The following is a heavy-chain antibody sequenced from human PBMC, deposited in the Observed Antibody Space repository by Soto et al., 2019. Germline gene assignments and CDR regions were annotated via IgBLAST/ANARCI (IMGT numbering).Heavy chain of an antibody. CDR1: GYSFNSNW. V-gene: IGHV5-51*01. J-gene: IGHJ4*02. Sequence: PGESLKISCKGSGYSFNSNWIGWVRQMPGKGLERMGIIYPGDSDTRYSPSFQGQVTISADKSITTAYLQWSSLRASDSAMYYCARLFDTSGWYDYWGQGTLVTV. CDR3: ARLFDTSGWYDY. D-gene: IGHD6-19*01. CDR2: IYPGDSDT.